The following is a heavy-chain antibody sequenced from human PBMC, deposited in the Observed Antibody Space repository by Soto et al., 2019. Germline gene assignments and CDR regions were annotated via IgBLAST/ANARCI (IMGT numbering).Heavy chain of an antibody. V-gene: IGHV1-18*04. CDR2: ISAYNGNA. CDR3: ARDRGTTYGGNAFDY. CDR1: GYTFITYG. D-gene: IGHD1-1*01. Sequence: ASVKVSCKASGYTFITYGINWVRQAPEQGLEWMGWISAYNGNANYAQTLQDRGTLTTDTSTSTAYMELRSLRSDHTAVYYCARDRGTTYGGNAFDYWGQGTPVTVSS. J-gene: IGHJ4*02.